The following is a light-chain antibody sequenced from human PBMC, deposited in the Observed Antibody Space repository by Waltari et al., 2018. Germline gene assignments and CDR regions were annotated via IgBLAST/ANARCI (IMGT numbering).Light chain of an antibody. J-gene: IGKJ4*01. CDR2: DAS. Sequence: EIVLTQSPATLSLSPGERATLSCRASPSVSTNLAWYQQKPGQAPRLLIYDASNRATGIPARFSGSGSGTDFTLTISSLEPEDFALYYCQHRSNWPLTFGGGTKVEIK. CDR1: PSVSTN. V-gene: IGKV3-11*01. CDR3: QHRSNWPLT.